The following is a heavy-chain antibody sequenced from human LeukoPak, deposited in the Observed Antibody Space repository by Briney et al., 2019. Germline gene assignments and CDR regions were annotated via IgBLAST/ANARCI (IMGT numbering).Heavy chain of an antibody. V-gene: IGHV2-5*02. CDR3: AHTRITVAGKGFDY. CDR2: IYWDDDK. Sequence: SGPTLVNPTQTLTLTCTFSGFSLSTSGVGVGWIRQPPGKALEWLALIYWDDDKRYSPSLKGRLTITKDTSKNQVVLTMTNMDPVDTATYYCAHTRITVAGKGFDYWGQGTLVTVSS. J-gene: IGHJ4*02. CDR1: GFSLSTSGVG. D-gene: IGHD6-19*01.